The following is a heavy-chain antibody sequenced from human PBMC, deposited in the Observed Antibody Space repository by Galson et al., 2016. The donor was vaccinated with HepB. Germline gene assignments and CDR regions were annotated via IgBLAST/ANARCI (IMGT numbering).Heavy chain of an antibody. V-gene: IGHV3-48*02. J-gene: IGHJ6*02. Sequence: SLRLSCAAFGFTYNTYNMDRVRQAPGKGLEWVSYISGSSGNIYYADSVKGRFTTSRDNAKNSLYLQMNSLRDEDTAVYYCATQGGHGGYPGPGQYYYGMDVWGQGTTVTVSS. CDR3: ATQGGHGGYPGPGQYYYGMDV. CDR2: ISGSSGNI. D-gene: IGHD2-2*01. CDR1: GFTYNTYN.